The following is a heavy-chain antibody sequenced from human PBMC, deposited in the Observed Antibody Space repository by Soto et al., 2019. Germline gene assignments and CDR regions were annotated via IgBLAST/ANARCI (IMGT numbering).Heavy chain of an antibody. Sequence: SETLSLTCTVSGGSISSHCWSWIRQPPGKGLEWIGYIYYTGSTNYNPSLKSRVTISVDTSKNQFSLKLSSVTAADTAVYYCARQGYGAGYYYGMEVWGQGTTVTVSS. J-gene: IGHJ6*02. CDR3: ARQGYGAGYYYGMEV. V-gene: IGHV4-59*08. CDR1: GGSISSHC. D-gene: IGHD3-10*01. CDR2: IYYTGST.